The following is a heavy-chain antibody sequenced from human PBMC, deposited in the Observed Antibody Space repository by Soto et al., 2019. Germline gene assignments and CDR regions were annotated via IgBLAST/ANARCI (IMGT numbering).Heavy chain of an antibody. CDR3: ATAVTAGTYYNYGLDV. CDR2: IIPASDTE. Sequence: QVHLVQSGAEVKKPGSSVNISCKASGGTFGTYGLNWVRQFPGQGLEWMGGIIPASDTENYAQKFQGRVTITDDKSTNIAHMQMDSLTSDDPAVYYCATAVTAGTYYNYGLDVWGQGTTVTVS. J-gene: IGHJ6*02. D-gene: IGHD2-21*02. CDR1: GGTFGTYG. V-gene: IGHV1-69*14.